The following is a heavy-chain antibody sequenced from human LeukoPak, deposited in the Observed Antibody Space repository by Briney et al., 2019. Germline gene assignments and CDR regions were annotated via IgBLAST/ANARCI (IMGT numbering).Heavy chain of an antibody. CDR1: GYAFTSYY. D-gene: IGHD2-15*01. J-gene: IGHJ3*02. V-gene: IGHV1-46*01. Sequence: ASVKVSCKASGYAFTSYYMHWVREAPGQGLEWMGIVNPSGGSTSYAQKFQGRVTMTRDTSTSTVYMELSSLRSEDTATYYCASESRYCSGGSCQGTAFDMWGQGTMVTVSS. CDR2: VNPSGGST. CDR3: ASESRYCSGGSCQGTAFDM.